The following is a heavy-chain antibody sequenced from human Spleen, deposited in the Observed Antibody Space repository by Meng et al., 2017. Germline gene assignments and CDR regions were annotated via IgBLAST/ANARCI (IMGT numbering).Heavy chain of an antibody. CDR3: ARHEWPISFGI. J-gene: IGHJ4*02. V-gene: IGHV4-39*01. CDR2: IYYSGST. Sequence: QVQLQQWGAGLLKPSETLSLTCSVSGGSISSSSYYWGWIRQPPGKGLEWIGSIYYSGSTYYTPSLKSRVTISVDTSRDQFSLKLSSVTAADTAVYYCARHEWPISFGIWGQGTLVTVSS. CDR1: GGSISSSSYY. D-gene: IGHD3-10*01.